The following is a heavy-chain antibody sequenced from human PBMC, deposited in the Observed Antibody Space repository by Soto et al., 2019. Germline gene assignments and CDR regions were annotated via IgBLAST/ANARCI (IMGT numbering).Heavy chain of an antibody. D-gene: IGHD6-13*01. Sequence: ESGPTLVNPTQTLTLTCTFSGVSLSTSGMCVSWIRQPPGKALEWLALIDWDDDKYYSTSLKTRLTISKDTSKNQVVLTMTNMDPVDTATYYCARTDPGIAAAGTYFDYWGQGTLVTVSS. V-gene: IGHV2-70*01. CDR3: ARTDPGIAAAGTYFDY. CDR1: GVSLSTSGMC. J-gene: IGHJ4*02. CDR2: IDWDDDK.